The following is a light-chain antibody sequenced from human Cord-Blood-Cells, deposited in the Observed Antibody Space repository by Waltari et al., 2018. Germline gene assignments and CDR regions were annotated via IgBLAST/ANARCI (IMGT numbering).Light chain of an antibody. CDR3: QQSYSTPPWT. V-gene: IGKV1-39*01. Sequence: DIQMTQSPSSLSASVGDRVTITCRASQSISSYLNWYQQKPGKAPKLLIYASSSLQSVVPSRFSGSGSETDFTRTISSLQPEDFATYYCQQSYSTPPWTFGQGTKVEIK. CDR1: QSISSY. J-gene: IGKJ1*01. CDR2: ASS.